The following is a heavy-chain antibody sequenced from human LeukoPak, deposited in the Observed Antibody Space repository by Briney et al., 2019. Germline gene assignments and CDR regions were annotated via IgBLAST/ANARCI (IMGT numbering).Heavy chain of an antibody. CDR3: ARDHYYGSGGLDY. J-gene: IGHJ4*02. CDR1: GFTFSSYW. Sequence: GGSLRLSCAASGFTFSSYWMSWVRQAPGKGLEWVANIKQDGSEKYYVDSVKGRFTISRDNAKNSLYLQMNSLRAEDTAVYYCARDHYYGSGGLDYWGQGTLVTVSS. CDR2: IKQDGSEK. V-gene: IGHV3-7*03. D-gene: IGHD3-10*01.